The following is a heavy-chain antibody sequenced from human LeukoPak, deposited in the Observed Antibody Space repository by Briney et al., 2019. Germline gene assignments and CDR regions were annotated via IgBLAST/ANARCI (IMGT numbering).Heavy chain of an antibody. V-gene: IGHV1-69*13. D-gene: IGHD2-15*01. Sequence: SVKVSCKASGGTFSSYAISWVRQAPGQGLEWMGGIIPIFGTANYAQKFQGRVTITADESTSTAYMELSSLRSEDTAVYYCARPPISYCSGGSCYSTHEYFQHWGQGTLVTVSP. CDR1: GGTFSSYA. CDR2: IIPIFGTA. J-gene: IGHJ1*01. CDR3: ARPPISYCSGGSCYSTHEYFQH.